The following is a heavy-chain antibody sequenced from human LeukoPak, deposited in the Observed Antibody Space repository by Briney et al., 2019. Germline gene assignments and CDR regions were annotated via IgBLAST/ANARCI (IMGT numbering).Heavy chain of an antibody. V-gene: IGHV1-2*02. CDR1: GYTFTDYY. J-gene: IGHJ4*02. Sequence: GASVKVSCKASGYTFTDYYMHWVRQAPGQGLEWMGWINPDTGGTNYAQNFQGSITMTRDTSISTAYMELNRLRSDDTAVYYCAGQKDPRPIDYWGQGTLITVSS. CDR2: INPDTGGT. CDR3: AGQKDPRPIDY.